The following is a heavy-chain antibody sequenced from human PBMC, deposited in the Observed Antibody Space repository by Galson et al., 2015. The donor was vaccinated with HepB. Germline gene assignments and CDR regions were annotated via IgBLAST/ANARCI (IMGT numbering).Heavy chain of an antibody. CDR3: ARTYDFWSGYDYYYGMDV. D-gene: IGHD3-3*01. V-gene: IGHV4-39*01. Sequence: ETLSLTCTVSGGSISSSSYYWGWIRQPPGKGLEWIGSIYYSGSTYYNPSLKSRVTISVDTSKNQFSLKLSSVTAADTAVYYCARTYDFWSGYDYYYGMDVWGQGTTVTVSS. J-gene: IGHJ6*02. CDR1: GGSISSSSYY. CDR2: IYYSGST.